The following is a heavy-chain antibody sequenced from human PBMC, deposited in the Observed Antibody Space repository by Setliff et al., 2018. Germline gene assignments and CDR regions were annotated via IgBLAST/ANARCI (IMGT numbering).Heavy chain of an antibody. CDR1: GYAFGSSG. CDR3: ARDRKEIVVKPPAASLDY. V-gene: IGHV1-18*01. CDR2: ISAYNGYI. Sequence: ASVKVSCKASGYAFGSSGISWVRQAPGQGLEWMGWISAYNGYIVYAQKFQGRVTMTTDTSTTTAYMEVRSLRSDDTAVYYCARDRKEIVVKPPAASLDYWGPETLLVTVSS. D-gene: IGHD2-2*01. J-gene: IGHJ4*03.